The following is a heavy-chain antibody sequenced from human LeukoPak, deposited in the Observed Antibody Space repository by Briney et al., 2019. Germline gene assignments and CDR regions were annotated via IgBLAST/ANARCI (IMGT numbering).Heavy chain of an antibody. D-gene: IGHD2-15*01. CDR2: INHIGST. CDR3: ARSPAGTTSLSGICDY. CDR1: GGSLTDYY. V-gene: IGHV4-34*01. Sequence: SETLSLTCAVYGGSLTDYYWIWMRQTPGKGLEWIGEINHIGSTNYNPSLKSRVTISVDRSKNQFSLTLRSVTAAASTDYYCARSPAGTTSLSGICDYWGQGILVTVSS. J-gene: IGHJ4*02.